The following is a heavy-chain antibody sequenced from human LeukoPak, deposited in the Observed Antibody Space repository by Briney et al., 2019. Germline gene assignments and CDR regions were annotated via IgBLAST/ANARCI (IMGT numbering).Heavy chain of an antibody. CDR2: ISGSGGST. V-gene: IGHV3-23*01. D-gene: IGHD1-14*01. Sequence: PGGSLRLSCAASGFTFSSYAMSWVRQAPGKGLEWVSAISGSGGSTYYADSVKGRFTISRDNSKNTLYLQMNSLRAEDTAVYYCAKDPTYGEPRKSFDYWGQGTLVTVFS. CDR3: AKDPTYGEPRKSFDY. J-gene: IGHJ4*02. CDR1: GFTFSSYA.